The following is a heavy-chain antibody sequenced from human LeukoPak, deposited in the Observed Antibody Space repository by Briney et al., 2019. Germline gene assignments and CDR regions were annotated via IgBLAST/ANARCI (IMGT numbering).Heavy chain of an antibody. J-gene: IGHJ4*02. Sequence: SETLSLTCTVSGYSISSGHYWGWIRQPPGKGLEWIGSMYHSGSTYYNPSLKSRVTISVDTSKNQFSLKLSSVTAADTAVYYCARDSFSSSWYVLDYWGQGTLVTVSS. CDR1: GYSISSGHY. D-gene: IGHD6-13*01. CDR3: ARDSFSSSWYVLDY. V-gene: IGHV4-38-2*02. CDR2: MYHSGST.